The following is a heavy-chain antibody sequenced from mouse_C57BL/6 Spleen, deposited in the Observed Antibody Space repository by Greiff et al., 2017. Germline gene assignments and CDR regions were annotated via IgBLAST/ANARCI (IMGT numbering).Heavy chain of an antibody. CDR2: IDPSDSYT. CDR1: GYTFTSYW. V-gene: IGHV1-59*01. Sequence: QVQLQQPGAELVRPGTSVKLSCKASGYTFTSYWMHWVKQRPGQGLEWIGVIDPSDSYTNSNQKFKGKATLTVDTSSSTAYMQLSSLTSEDSAVCYCARNYGSSYDAWFAYWGQGTLVTVSA. D-gene: IGHD1-1*01. CDR3: ARNYGSSYDAWFAY. J-gene: IGHJ3*01.